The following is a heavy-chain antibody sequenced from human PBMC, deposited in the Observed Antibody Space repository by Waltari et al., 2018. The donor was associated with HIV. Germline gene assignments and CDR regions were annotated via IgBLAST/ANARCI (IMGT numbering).Heavy chain of an antibody. J-gene: IGHJ4*02. V-gene: IGHV4-4*02. Sequence: QVQLQESGPGLVKPSGTLSLTCAVSGGSISSSHWWRWVRQPHGTGLEWIGEIYHSGSTNYNPSLKSRVTISVDKSKNQFSLKLSSVTAADTAVYYCARVGGYCSGGSCYRTYYFDYWGQGTLVTVSS. D-gene: IGHD2-15*01. CDR2: IYHSGST. CDR1: GGSISSSHW. CDR3: ARVGGYCSGGSCYRTYYFDY.